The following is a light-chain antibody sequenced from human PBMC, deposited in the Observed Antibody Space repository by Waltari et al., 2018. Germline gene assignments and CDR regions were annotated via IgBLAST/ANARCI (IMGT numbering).Light chain of an antibody. CDR3: QQYQSYPFT. CDR1: QAISNY. J-gene: IGKJ3*01. V-gene: IGKV1-16*01. Sequence: DIQMTQSTSSLSASVGDRVTITCRASQAISNYLAWFQQKPGKAPKSLIYAAVSLQSGVPPRFSGSGSGTDFTLTISSLQPEDFATYYCQQYQSYPFTCGPGTKVDIK. CDR2: AAV.